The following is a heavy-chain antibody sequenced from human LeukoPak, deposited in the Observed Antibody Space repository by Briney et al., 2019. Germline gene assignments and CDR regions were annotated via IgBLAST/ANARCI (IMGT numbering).Heavy chain of an antibody. V-gene: IGHV3-7*04. D-gene: IGHD3-3*01. CDR1: RFTFSNYW. Sequence: GGSLRLSCAASRFTFSNYWMSWVRQAPGKGLEWLANIKPDGSEKYCVDSVKGRFSISRDNVRNTLYLQMNSLRVGDTALYYCARGDFWSGDYTDAFDVWGQGTMVTVSS. CDR2: IKPDGSEK. J-gene: IGHJ3*01. CDR3: ARGDFWSGDYTDAFDV.